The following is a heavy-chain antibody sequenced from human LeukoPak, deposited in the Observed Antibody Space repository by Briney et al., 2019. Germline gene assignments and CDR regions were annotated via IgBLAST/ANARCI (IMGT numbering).Heavy chain of an antibody. CDR3: AILGDGSFDY. D-gene: IGHD5-24*01. J-gene: IGHJ4*02. CDR1: GFPFSSYW. Sequence: GGSLRLSCAASGFPFSSYWVSWVRQAPGKGLEWVANIKQDGSEQYYVDSVRGRFTISRDNAKNSLYLQMNSLRVEDTAVYYCAILGDGSFDYGGQGSLVTVSS. V-gene: IGHV3-7*01. CDR2: IKQDGSEQ.